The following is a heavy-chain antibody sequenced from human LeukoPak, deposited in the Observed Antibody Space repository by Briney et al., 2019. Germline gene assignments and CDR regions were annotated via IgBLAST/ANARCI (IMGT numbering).Heavy chain of an antibody. D-gene: IGHD3-3*01. Sequence: ASVKVSCKASGYTLTSYGISWVRQAPGQGLEWMGWISAYNGNTNYAQKLQGRVTMTTDTSTSTAYMELRSLRSDDTAVYYCARAEGNYDFWSGYPYYFDYWGQGTLVTVSS. CDR1: GYTLTSYG. CDR2: ISAYNGNT. CDR3: ARAEGNYDFWSGYPYYFDY. V-gene: IGHV1-18*01. J-gene: IGHJ4*02.